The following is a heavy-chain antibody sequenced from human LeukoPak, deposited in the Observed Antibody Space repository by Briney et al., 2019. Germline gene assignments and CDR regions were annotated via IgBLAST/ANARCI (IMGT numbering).Heavy chain of an antibody. CDR1: GYTFTGYY. Sequence: ASVKVSCKVSGYTFTGYYMHWVRQAPGQGLEWMGWINPNSGGTNYAQKFKGRVTMTRDTSISTAYMELSSLRSEDTAVYYCARATFGGVIVYWGQGTLVTVSS. V-gene: IGHV1-2*02. CDR3: ARATFGGVIVY. J-gene: IGHJ4*02. CDR2: INPNSGGT. D-gene: IGHD3-16*02.